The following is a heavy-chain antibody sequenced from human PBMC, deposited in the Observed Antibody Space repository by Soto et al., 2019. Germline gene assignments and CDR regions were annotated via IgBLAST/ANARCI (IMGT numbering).Heavy chain of an antibody. J-gene: IGHJ5*01. Sequence: QVQLQESGPGLLKPSQTLSVTCTVSGDSISSGPYYWSWIRQPPWKGLEWIGYIYYSGNTYYNPSLQSRVTISVDTSKNQFSLKLSSVTAADTAVYHCAREGITMVRGVKTTWFDSWGQETVLTVSS. CDR3: AREGITMVRGVKTTWFDS. V-gene: IGHV4-31*03. CDR2: IYYSGNT. CDR1: GDSISSGPYY. D-gene: IGHD3-10*01.